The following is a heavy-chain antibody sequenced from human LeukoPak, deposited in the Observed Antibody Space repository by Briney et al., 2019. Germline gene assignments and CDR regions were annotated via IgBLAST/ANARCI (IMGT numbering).Heavy chain of an antibody. CDR1: GFTFSSYG. J-gene: IGHJ4*02. CDR3: ARGGFGEYFPLDY. D-gene: IGHD3-10*01. Sequence: PGGSLRLSCAASGFTFSSYGMHWVRQAPGKGLEWVAVISYDGSNKYYADSVKGRFTISRDNSKNTLYLQMNSLRAEDTAVYYCARGGFGEYFPLDYWGQGTLVTVSS. CDR2: ISYDGSNK. V-gene: IGHV3-30*03.